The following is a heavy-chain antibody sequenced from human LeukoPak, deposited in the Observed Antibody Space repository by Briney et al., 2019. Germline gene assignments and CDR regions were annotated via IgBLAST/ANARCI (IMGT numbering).Heavy chain of an antibody. CDR1: GFTFSTYI. D-gene: IGHD3-9*01. Sequence: GGSLRLSCAASGFTFSTYIMNWVRQAPGKGLEWVSSISSSSSYIYYADSVKGRFTISRDNAKNSLYLQMNSLRAEDTAVYYCARDPGGKYYDILTGFDYWGQGTLVTVSS. CDR3: ARDPGGKYYDILTGFDY. CDR2: ISSSSSYI. V-gene: IGHV3-21*01. J-gene: IGHJ4*02.